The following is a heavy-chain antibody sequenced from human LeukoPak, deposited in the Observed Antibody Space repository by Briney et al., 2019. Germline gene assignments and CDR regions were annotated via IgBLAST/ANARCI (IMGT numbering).Heavy chain of an antibody. J-gene: IGHJ6*02. CDR3: ARDYLEQLVNYYYYYGMDV. CDR1: GGTLSNYA. CDR2: IIPILGIA. D-gene: IGHD6-13*01. Sequence: SVTVSFKASGGTLSNYAISWVRQAPGQGLEWMGRIIPILGIANYAQKFQGRVTITADKSTSTAYMELSSLRSEDTAVYYCARDYLEQLVNYYYYYGMDVWGQGTTVTVSS. V-gene: IGHV1-69*04.